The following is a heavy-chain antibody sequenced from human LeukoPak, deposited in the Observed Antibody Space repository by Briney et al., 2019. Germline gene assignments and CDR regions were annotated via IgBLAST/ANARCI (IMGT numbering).Heavy chain of an antibody. Sequence: GGSLRLSCAASGFTFSSYAMSWVRQAPGKGLEWVSAISGSGGSTYYADSVKGRFTISRDNSKNTLYLQMNSLRAEDTAVYYCAKGPDFGVVIAWFDPWGQGTLVTVSS. CDR3: AKGPDFGVVIAWFDP. CDR2: ISGSGGST. CDR1: GFTFSSYA. D-gene: IGHD3-3*01. J-gene: IGHJ5*02. V-gene: IGHV3-23*01.